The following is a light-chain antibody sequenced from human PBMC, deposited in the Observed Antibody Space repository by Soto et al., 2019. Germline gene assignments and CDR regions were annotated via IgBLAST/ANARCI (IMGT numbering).Light chain of an antibody. V-gene: IGLV3-21*04. CDR2: YDS. CDR3: QVWVSSSDHWV. Sequence: SYELTQPPSVSVAPGKTARITCGGNNIGSKSVHWYQQKPGQAPVLVIYYDSDRPSGIPERFSGSNSGNTATLTISRVEAGDEADYYCQVWVSSSDHWVFGGGTKVTVL. CDR1: NIGSKS. J-gene: IGLJ3*02.